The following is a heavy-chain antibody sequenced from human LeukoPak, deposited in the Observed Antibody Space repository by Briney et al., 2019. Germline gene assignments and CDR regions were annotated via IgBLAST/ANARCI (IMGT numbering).Heavy chain of an antibody. D-gene: IGHD6-13*01. CDR3: ARHPSSISWFDP. J-gene: IGHJ5*02. CDR2: IFYTGST. Sequence: SETLSITCTVSGASISNYYWSWIRQPPGKGLEWIGYIFYTGSTNYNPSLKSRVTVSVDSSKNQFSLKLTSVTAADTAVYFCARHPSSISWFDPWGQGTLVTVSS. V-gene: IGHV4-59*08. CDR1: GASISNYY.